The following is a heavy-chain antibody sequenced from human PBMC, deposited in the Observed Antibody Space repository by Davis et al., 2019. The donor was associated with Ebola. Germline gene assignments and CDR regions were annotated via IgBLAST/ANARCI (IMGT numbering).Heavy chain of an antibody. CDR3: AKDQGKGEWSQGDYYYGMDV. J-gene: IGHJ6*02. Sequence: PGGSLRLSCAASGFTFSSYGMHWVRQAPGKGLEWVAVISYDGSNKYYADSVKGRFTISRDNSKNTLYLQMNSLRAEDTAVYYCAKDQGKGEWSQGDYYYGMDVWGQGTTVTVSS. CDR2: ISYDGSNK. V-gene: IGHV3-30*18. CDR1: GFTFSSYG. D-gene: IGHD3-3*01.